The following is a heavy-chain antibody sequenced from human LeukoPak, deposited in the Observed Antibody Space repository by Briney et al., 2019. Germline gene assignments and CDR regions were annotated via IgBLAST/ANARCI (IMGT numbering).Heavy chain of an antibody. CDR1: GFTFSSYG. CDR3: AKTGKQWLVPFDWYFDL. J-gene: IGHJ2*01. Sequence: PGGSLRLSCAASGFTFSSYGMHWVRQAPGKGLEWVAFIRYDGSNKYYADSVKGRFTISRDNSKNTLYLQMNSLRAEDTAVYYCAKTGKQWLVPFDWYFDLWGRGTLVTVSS. V-gene: IGHV3-30*02. CDR2: IRYDGSNK. D-gene: IGHD6-19*01.